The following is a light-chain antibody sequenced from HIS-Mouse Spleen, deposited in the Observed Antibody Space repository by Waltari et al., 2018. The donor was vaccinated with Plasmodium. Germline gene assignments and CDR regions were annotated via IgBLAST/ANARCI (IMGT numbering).Light chain of an antibody. CDR3: QAWDSSTDYV. J-gene: IGLJ1*01. Sequence: SYELTQPPSVSVSPGQTASITCSGDNLGDKYACWYQQKPGQSPVLVIYQDSKRPSGIPERFSGSNSWNTATLTISGTQAMDEADYYCQAWDSSTDYVFGTGTKVTVL. CDR1: NLGDKY. V-gene: IGLV3-1*01. CDR2: QDS.